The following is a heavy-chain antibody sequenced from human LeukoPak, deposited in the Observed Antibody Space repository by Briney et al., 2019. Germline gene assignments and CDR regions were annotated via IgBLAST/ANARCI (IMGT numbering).Heavy chain of an antibody. CDR1: GFTFSNYW. J-gene: IGHJ3*02. CDR3: ARAPYYYDTSGFLI. V-gene: IGHV3-74*01. D-gene: IGHD3-22*01. Sequence: GGSLRLSCAASGFTFSNYWMHWVRHAPGKGLVWVSRINSDGSSTTYADSVKGRFTISRDNAKNTLYLQMNSLRAEDTAVYYCARAPYYYDTSGFLIWGQGTMVTVSS. CDR2: INSDGSST.